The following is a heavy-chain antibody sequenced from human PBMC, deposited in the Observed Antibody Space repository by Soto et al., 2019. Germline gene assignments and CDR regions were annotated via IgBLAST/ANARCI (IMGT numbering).Heavy chain of an antibody. CDR1: GGISSSYG. V-gene: IGHV1-69*06. CDR2: VIPMFGTA. Sequence: QVQLVQSGAVVKKPGSSVRVSCKASGGISSSYGINWVRQAPGQGLEWMGAVIPMFGTANYAQNFQGRVTITADKSTSTAYMELRGLKYEDTATYYCARADDITARRGDYFDFWGPGTLVTVSS. CDR3: ARADDITARRGDYFDF. D-gene: IGHD6-6*01. J-gene: IGHJ4*02.